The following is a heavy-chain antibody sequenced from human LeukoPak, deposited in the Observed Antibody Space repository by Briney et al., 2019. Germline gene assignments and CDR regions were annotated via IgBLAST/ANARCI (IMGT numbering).Heavy chain of an antibody. V-gene: IGHV1-2*06. CDR1: GYTFTGYY. Sequence: ASVKVSCKASGYTFTGYYMHWVRKAPGQGLDWMGRINPNSGGTNYAQKFQGRVTMTRDTSISTAYMELTRLRSKDTAVYDCVSAHQRCGWRNNYWGQGTLVTVSS. CDR3: VSAHQRCGWRNNY. CDR2: INPNSGGT. D-gene: IGHD6-19*01. J-gene: IGHJ4*02.